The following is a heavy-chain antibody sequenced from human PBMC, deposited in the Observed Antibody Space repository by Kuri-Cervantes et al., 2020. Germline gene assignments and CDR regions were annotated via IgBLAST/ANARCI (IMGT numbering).Heavy chain of an antibody. V-gene: IGHV1-18*01. D-gene: IGHD5-12*01. CDR1: GYTFTSYG. J-gene: IGHJ3*02. CDR2: ISAYNGNT. CDR3: ARDLPQAFMRWLRVSGPDAFDI. Sequence: ASVNVSCKASGYTFTSYGISWVRQAPGQGLEWMGWISAYNGNTNYAQKLQGRVTMTTDTSTSTAYMELRSLRSDDTAVYYCARDLPQAFMRWLRVSGPDAFDIWGQGTMVTVSS.